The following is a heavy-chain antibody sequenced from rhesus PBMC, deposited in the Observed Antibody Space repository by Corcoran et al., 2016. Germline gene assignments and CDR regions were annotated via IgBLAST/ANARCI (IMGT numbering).Heavy chain of an antibody. Sequence: EVQLVQSGAEVKRPGASLKISCTTSGYRFTCSWIRLIGKMPGKGHEWMGAIHPMDSDTRYSPSFQGQVTISADKSISTAYLQWSSLKASDTATYYCAKGVFWSGYTTYWYFDLWGPGTPITISS. CDR2: IHPMDSDT. CDR1: GYRFTCSW. V-gene: IGHV5-20*02. CDR3: AKGVFWSGYTTYWYFDL. J-gene: IGHJ2*01. D-gene: IGHD3-3*01.